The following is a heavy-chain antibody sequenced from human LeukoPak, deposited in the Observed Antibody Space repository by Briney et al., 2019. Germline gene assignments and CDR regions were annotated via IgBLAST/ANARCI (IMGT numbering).Heavy chain of an antibody. Sequence: ESLKISCKGSGYSFTSYWIGWVRQMPGKGLEWMGIIYPGDSDTRYSPSFQGQVTISADKSISTAYLQWSSLQASDTALYYCCGQTPVDNSIVTSIDYWGQGTLVNVS. CDR1: GYSFTSYW. D-gene: IGHD5-12*01. CDR3: CGQTPVDNSIVTSIDY. J-gene: IGHJ4*02. V-gene: IGHV5-51*01. CDR2: IYPGDSDT.